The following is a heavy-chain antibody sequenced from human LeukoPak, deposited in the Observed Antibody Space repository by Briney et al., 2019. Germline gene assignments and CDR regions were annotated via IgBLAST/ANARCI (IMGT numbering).Heavy chain of an antibody. CDR3: TRGQAGEQWPDYYNMDV. J-gene: IGHJ6*02. D-gene: IGHD6-19*01. V-gene: IGHV1-2*02. CDR1: GYTFTGCF. Sequence: GASVKVSCKASGYTFTGCFMHWVRQAPGQGLEWMGWINPNSGSTNYAQKFQGRVTMTRDTSIRTAYMELSSLRSDDTAIYYCTRGQAGEQWPDYYNMDVWGQGTTVTVSS. CDR2: INPNSGST.